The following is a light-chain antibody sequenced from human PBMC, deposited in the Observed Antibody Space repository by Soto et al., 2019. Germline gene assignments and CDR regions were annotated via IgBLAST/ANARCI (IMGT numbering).Light chain of an antibody. CDR2: DAS. J-gene: IGKJ5*01. Sequence: EIVRTQSPATLSASPGERATPSCRASQSVTYNVAWYQQKPGQAPRLLIYDASNRPTGIPDRFIGRGSGTDFTLIINRLEPEDFAVYYCQQYGNSPITFGQGTRLEIK. CDR1: QSVTYN. CDR3: QQYGNSPIT. V-gene: IGKV3D-15*01.